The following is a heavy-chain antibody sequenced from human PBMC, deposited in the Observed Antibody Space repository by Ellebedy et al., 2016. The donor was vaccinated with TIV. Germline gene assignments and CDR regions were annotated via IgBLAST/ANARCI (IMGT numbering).Heavy chain of an antibody. D-gene: IGHD6-6*01. J-gene: IGHJ5*02. CDR1: GFTFRPYA. CDR2: INSDGSST. Sequence: GESLKTSCAAPGFTFRPYAMSWVRQAPGKGLVWVSRINSDGSSTSYADSVKGRFTISSDNAKTTLYLQMNSLRAEDTAVYYCARDRIAARQNWFDPWGQGTLVTVSS. V-gene: IGHV3-74*01. CDR3: ARDRIAARQNWFDP.